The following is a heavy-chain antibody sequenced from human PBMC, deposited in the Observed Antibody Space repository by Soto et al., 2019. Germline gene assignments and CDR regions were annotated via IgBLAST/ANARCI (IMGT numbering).Heavy chain of an antibody. J-gene: IGHJ3*02. V-gene: IGHV3-23*01. CDR3: AKDSPFSARYKEDAFDI. Sequence: EVQLLESGGDLVQPGGSLRLSCAASGFTFSSYAMTWVRQAPGKGLEWVSAISGSGRSTYYVDSVKGRFTISRDNSKNTLVLQMNSLRAEDTAVYYCAKDSPFSARYKEDAFDIWGQGTLVTVSS. D-gene: IGHD1-26*01. CDR1: GFTFSSYA. CDR2: ISGSGRST.